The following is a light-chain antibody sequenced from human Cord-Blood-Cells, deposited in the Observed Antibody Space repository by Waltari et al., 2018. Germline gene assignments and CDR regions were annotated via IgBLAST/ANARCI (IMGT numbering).Light chain of an antibody. CDR3: SSYTSSSTWV. V-gene: IGLV2-14*02. J-gene: IGLJ3*02. Sequence: QSALTQPASVSGSPGQSITISCTGTSSDVGSYNYVSWYQQHPGKVPKLMIYDVSKRPSGVSNRFSGSKSGNTASLTISGLQAEDEADYYCSSYTSSSTWVFGGGTKLTVL. CDR2: DVS. CDR1: SSDVGSYNY.